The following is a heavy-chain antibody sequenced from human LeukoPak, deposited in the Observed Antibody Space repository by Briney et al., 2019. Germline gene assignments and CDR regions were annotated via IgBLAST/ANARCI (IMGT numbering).Heavy chain of an antibody. CDR3: AKAECASTSCSYYLDY. J-gene: IGHJ4*02. CDR2: ISGSGTST. CDR1: GFTFSNYA. D-gene: IGHD2-2*01. Sequence: GGSLRLSCAVSGFTFSNYAMTWVRQAPGKGLEWVPAISGSGTSTYFADSVKGRFPISRDNSKNTLYLQMNSLRAEDTAVYYCAKAECASTSCSYYLDYWGRGTLVTVSS. V-gene: IGHV3-23*01.